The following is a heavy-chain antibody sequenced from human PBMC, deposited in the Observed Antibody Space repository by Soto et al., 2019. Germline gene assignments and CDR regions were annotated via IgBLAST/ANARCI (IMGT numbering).Heavy chain of an antibody. V-gene: IGHV3-23*01. CDR1: GFTFSNYA. J-gene: IGHJ5*02. D-gene: IGHD2-8*01. CDR2: VSATAGTT. CDR3: ATMVWFNP. Sequence: PGGSLRLSCAASGFTFSNYAMSWVRQAPGKGLEWVSLVSATAGTTYYTDSVKGRFTISRDNSRNTAYMELSSLRSEDTAVYYCATMVWFNPWGQGTLVTVSS.